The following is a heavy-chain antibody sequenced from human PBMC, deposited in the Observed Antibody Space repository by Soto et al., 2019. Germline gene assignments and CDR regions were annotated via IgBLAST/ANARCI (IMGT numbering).Heavy chain of an antibody. D-gene: IGHD3-16*01. CDR3: AGLYTVSAY. V-gene: IGHV1-69*02. CDR2: IIPILVIA. CDR1: GGTFSSYT. J-gene: IGHJ4*02. Sequence: QVQLVQSGAEVKKPGSSVKVSCKASGGTFSSYTISWVRQAPGQGLEWMGRIIPILVIANYAKKFQGRVTITADKSTSTANTELTSLRSEDTAVYYCAGLYTVSAYWGQGTLVTVSS.